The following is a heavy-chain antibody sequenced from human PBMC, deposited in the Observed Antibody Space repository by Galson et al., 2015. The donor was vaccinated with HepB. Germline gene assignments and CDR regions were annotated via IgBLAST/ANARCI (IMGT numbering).Heavy chain of an antibody. Sequence: SLRLSCAASGFTFSTYSMNWVRQAPGKGLEWVSSISSTSRYIFYADSVKGRFTVPRDNAKNSLYLQMDSLRPEDTAVYYCASVPTDASCCGGDCYPLEYFQHWGQGTLVNVNS. CDR1: GFTFSTYS. D-gene: IGHD2-21*02. V-gene: IGHV3-21*01. J-gene: IGHJ1*01. CDR2: ISSTSRYI. CDR3: ASVPTDASCCGGDCYPLEYFQH.